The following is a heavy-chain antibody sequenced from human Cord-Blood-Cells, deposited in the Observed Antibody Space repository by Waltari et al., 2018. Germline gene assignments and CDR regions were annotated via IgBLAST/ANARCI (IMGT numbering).Heavy chain of an antibody. Sequence: EVQLVESGGGLVKPGGSLRLSCAASGCTFSSYSMNWVAQAPGKGLEWVSSISSSSSYIYYADSVKGRFTISRDNAKNSLYLQMNSLRAEDTAVYYCARKYCTNGVCYNYFDYWGQGTLVTVSS. CDR3: ARKYCTNGVCYNYFDY. CDR2: ISSSSSYI. D-gene: IGHD2-8*01. V-gene: IGHV3-21*01. J-gene: IGHJ4*02. CDR1: GCTFSSYS.